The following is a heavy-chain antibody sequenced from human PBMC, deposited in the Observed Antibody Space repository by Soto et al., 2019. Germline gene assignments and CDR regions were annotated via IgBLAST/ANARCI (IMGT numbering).Heavy chain of an antibody. Sequence: QITLKESGPTLVKPTQNLPLTCTFSGFSLSSTRVAVGWIRQPPGKALAWLALIYWDDDKRYSPFLKSRPTTTNDTSKNQVVSTMTNKDPVDTATYYCAHSVVSGLGYYFDYWGQGTLFTVSS. CDR3: AHSVVSGLGYYFDY. CDR2: IYWDDDK. CDR1: GFSLSSTRVA. D-gene: IGHD6-19*01. J-gene: IGHJ4*02. V-gene: IGHV2-5*02.